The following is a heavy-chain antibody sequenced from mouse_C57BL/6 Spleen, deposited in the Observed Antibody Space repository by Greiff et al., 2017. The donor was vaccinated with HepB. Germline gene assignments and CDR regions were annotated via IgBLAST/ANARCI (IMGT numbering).Heavy chain of an antibody. Sequence: VQRVESGAELARPGASVKLSCKASGYTFTSYGISWVKQRTGQGLEWIGEIYPRSGNTYYNEKFKGKATLTADKSSSTAYMELRSLTSEDSAVYFCARGGTAQDFDYWGQGTTLTVSS. CDR1: GYTFTSYG. J-gene: IGHJ2*01. CDR2: IYPRSGNT. D-gene: IGHD3-2*02. V-gene: IGHV1-81*01. CDR3: ARGGTAQDFDY.